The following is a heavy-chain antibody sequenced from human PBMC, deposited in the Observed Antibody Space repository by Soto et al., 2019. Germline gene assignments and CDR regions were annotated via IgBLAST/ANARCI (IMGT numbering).Heavy chain of an antibody. D-gene: IGHD6-13*01. J-gene: IGHJ6*02. V-gene: IGHV1-69*13. CDR1: GGTFSSYA. CDR2: IIPVFGTA. Sequence: SVKVSCKASGGTFSSYAISWVRQAPGQGLEWMGGIIPVFGTANYAQKLQGRVTITADESTSTAYMELSSLRSEDTAVYYCARVGGYSSSWYNPDYYYGMDVWGQGTTVTVSS. CDR3: ARVGGYSSSWYNPDYYYGMDV.